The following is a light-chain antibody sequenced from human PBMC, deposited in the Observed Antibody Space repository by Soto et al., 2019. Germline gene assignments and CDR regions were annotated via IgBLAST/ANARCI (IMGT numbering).Light chain of an antibody. V-gene: IGKV1-8*01. CDR2: AAS. J-gene: IGKJ4*01. Sequence: AIRMTQSPSSLSASTGDRVTITCRASQDISSYLAWYQQKPGKAPKLLIYAASTLQSGVPSRFSGSGSGTDFTLTISCLQSEDFATYYCQQYYSYPPLTFGGGTKVDIK. CDR1: QDISSY. CDR3: QQYYSYPPLT.